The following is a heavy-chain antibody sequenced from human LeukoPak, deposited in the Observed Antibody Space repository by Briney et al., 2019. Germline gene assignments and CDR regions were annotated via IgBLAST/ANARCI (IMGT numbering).Heavy chain of an antibody. Sequence: PGGSLRLSCAASGFTFSSYAMHWVRQAPGKELEYVSAISSNGGSTYYANSVKGRFTISRDNSKNTLYLQMGSLRAEDMAVYYCASKGGGNGDSIGWYAFDIWGQGTMVTVSS. D-gene: IGHD4-17*01. J-gene: IGHJ3*02. CDR2: ISSNGGST. CDR1: GFTFSSYA. V-gene: IGHV3-64*01. CDR3: ASKGGGNGDSIGWYAFDI.